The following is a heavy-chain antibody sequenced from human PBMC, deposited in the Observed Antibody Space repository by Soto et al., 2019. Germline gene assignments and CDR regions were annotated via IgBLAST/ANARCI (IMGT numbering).Heavy chain of an antibody. J-gene: IGHJ6*02. CDR3: ASTVVPAAIPYYYRMDV. CDR1: GDSVSSNSAA. D-gene: IGHD2-2*01. Sequence: SQTLSLTCAISGDSVSSNSAAWNWIRQSPSRGLEWLGRTYYRSKWYNDYAVSVKSRITINPDTSKNQFSLQLNSVTPEDTAVDYCASTVVPAAIPYYYRMDVPGQGTTVTVSS. CDR2: TYYRSKWYN. V-gene: IGHV6-1*01.